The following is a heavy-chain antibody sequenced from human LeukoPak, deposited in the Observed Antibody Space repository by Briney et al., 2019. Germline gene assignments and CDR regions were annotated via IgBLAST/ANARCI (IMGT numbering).Heavy chain of an antibody. V-gene: IGHV3-23*01. CDR1: GFTFSSYA. J-gene: IGHJ4*02. CDR3: AKDPRAQYCSSTSCSHYDY. Sequence: GGSLRLSCAASGFTFSSYAMSWVRQAPGKGLEWVSAISGSGGSTYYADPVKGRFTISRDNSKNTLYLQMNSLRAEDTAVYYCAKDPRAQYCSSTSCSHYDYWGQGTLVTVSS. CDR2: ISGSGGST. D-gene: IGHD2-2*01.